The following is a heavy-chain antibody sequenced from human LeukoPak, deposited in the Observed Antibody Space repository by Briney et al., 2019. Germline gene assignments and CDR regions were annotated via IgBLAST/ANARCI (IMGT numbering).Heavy chain of an antibody. CDR1: GFTFSSYG. CDR2: LRDDGSNK. Sequence: GGSLRLSCAASGFTFSSYGMHWVRQAPGKGLGWVAFLRDDGSNKYYADSVKGRFTISRDNSKNTLYVQMNSLRAEDAAVYYCAKDRGWELKLFDYWGQGTLVTVSS. D-gene: IGHD1-26*01. J-gene: IGHJ4*02. CDR3: AKDRGWELKLFDY. V-gene: IGHV3-30*02.